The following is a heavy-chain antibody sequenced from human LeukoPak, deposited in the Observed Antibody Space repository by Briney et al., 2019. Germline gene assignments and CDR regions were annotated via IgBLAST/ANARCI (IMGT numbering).Heavy chain of an antibody. Sequence: SETLSLTCAVSGVSINSHYRGWVRQPPGKGLECIGDIYYSGSIYYNPSLKSRVTILVDKSQNKLSLNPSSVTDGATAVYYCGRGKNYQIFRVPSTTFYICGPGTTLTVSP. CDR1: GVSINSHY. J-gene: IGHJ3*02. CDR2: IYYSGSI. V-gene: IGHV4-59*11. D-gene: IGHD3-3*01. CDR3: GRGKNYQIFRVPSTTFYI.